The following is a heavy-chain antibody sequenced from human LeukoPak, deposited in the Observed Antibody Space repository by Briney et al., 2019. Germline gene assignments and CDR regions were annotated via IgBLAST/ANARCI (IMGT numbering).Heavy chain of an antibody. V-gene: IGHV1-46*01. CDR3: ARDYHGSGSLTTFDS. D-gene: IGHD3-10*01. CDR2: INPRGGSA. Sequence: ASVKVSCKASGYTFTSFFMHWVRQAPGQGLEWMGIINPRGGSATSAQRFQGRLTVTRDTSTSTVYMELSSLTSEDTAVYYCARDYHGSGSLTTFDSWGQGTLVTVSS. J-gene: IGHJ4*02. CDR1: GYTFTSFF.